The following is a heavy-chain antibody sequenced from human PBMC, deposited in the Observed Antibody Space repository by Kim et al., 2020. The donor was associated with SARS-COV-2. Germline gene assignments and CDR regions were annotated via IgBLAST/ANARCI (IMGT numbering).Heavy chain of an antibody. Sequence: GGSLRLSCAASGFTFSSYAMHWVRQAPGKGLEWVAVISYDGSNKYYADSVKGRFTISRDNSKNTLYLQMNSLRAEDTAVYYCARDSAILPPWGQGTLVTVSS. CDR2: ISYDGSNK. D-gene: IGHD3-3*01. CDR3: ARDSAILPP. CDR1: GFTFSSYA. J-gene: IGHJ5*02. V-gene: IGHV3-30-3*01.